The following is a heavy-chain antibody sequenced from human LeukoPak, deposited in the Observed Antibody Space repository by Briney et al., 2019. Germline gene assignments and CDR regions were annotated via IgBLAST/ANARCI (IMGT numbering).Heavy chain of an antibody. J-gene: IGHJ4*02. V-gene: IGHV4-59*01. CDR2: IYYSGST. CDR1: GGSISSYY. Sequence: SETLSLACTVSGGSISSYYWSWIRQPPGKGLEWSGYIYYSGSTNYNPSLKSRVTISVDTSKNQFSLKLSSVTAADTAVYYCARRYSSGWIDYWGQGTLVTVSS. D-gene: IGHD6-19*01. CDR3: ARRYSSGWIDY.